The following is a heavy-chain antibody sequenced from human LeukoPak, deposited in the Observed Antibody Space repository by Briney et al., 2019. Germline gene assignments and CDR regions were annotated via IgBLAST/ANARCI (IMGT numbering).Heavy chain of an antibody. CDR1: GLTFSDYW. CDR2: IHQDGSEK. J-gene: IGHJ4*02. D-gene: IGHD5-18*01. CDR3: ATYKWIHLWSTPFDY. V-gene: IGHV3-7*01. Sequence: GGSLRLSCEASGLTFSDYWMSWVRQAPGKGLEWVANIHQDGSEKNYVDSVKGRFTISRDNAKKSLYLQMNSLRAEDTAVYYCATYKWIHLWSTPFDYWGQGTLVTVSS.